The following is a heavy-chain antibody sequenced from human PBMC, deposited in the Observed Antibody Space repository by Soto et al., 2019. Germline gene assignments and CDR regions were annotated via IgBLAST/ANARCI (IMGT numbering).Heavy chain of an antibody. J-gene: IGHJ6*03. Sequence: ASVKVSCKASGYTFTSYGISWVRQAPGQGLEWMGWISAYNGNTNYAQKLQGRVTMTTDTSTSTAYMELRSLRSDDTAVYYCARNIVVVPAAMQRYDFWSEPSYYYYYYMDVWGKGTTVTVSS. V-gene: IGHV1-18*01. D-gene: IGHD2-2*01. CDR3: ARNIVVVPAAMQRYDFWSEPSYYYYYYMDV. CDR2: ISAYNGNT. CDR1: GYTFTSYG.